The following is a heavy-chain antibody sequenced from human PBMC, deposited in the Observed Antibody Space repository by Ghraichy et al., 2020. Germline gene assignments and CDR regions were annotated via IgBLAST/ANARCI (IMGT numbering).Heavy chain of an antibody. D-gene: IGHD1/OR15-1a*01. CDR1: GFTFSSYW. J-gene: IGHJ6*02. V-gene: IGHV3-7*01. CDR2: IKQDGSEK. Sequence: GGSLRLSCAASGFTFSSYWMSWVRQAPGKGLEWVANIKQDGSEKYYVDSVKGRFTISRDNAKNSLYLQMNSLRAEDTAVYYCARITGTTPKGIQTYYYYYYGMDVWGQGTTVTVSS. CDR3: ARITGTTPKGIQTYYYYYYGMDV.